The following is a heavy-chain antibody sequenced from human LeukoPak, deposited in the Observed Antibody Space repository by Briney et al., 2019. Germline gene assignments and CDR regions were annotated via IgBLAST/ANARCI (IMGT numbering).Heavy chain of an antibody. J-gene: IGHJ1*01. V-gene: IGHV4-34*01. CDR2: INHSGST. CDR3: ARTSLLWFGELLYSPAEYFQH. Sequence: PSETLSLTCAVYGGSFSGYYWSWIRQPPGKGLEWIGEINHSGSTNYNPSLKSRVTISVDTSKNQFSLKLSSVTAADTAVYYCARTSLLWFGELLYSPAEYFQHWGQGTLVTVSS. CDR1: GGSFSGYY. D-gene: IGHD3-10*01.